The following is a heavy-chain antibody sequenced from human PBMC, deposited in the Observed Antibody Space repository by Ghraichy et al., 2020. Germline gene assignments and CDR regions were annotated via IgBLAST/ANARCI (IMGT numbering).Heavy chain of an antibody. Sequence: GESLNISCKGSGYSFTSYWIGWVRQMPGKGLEWMGIIYPGDSDTRYSPSFQGQVTISADKSISTAYLQWSSLKPSDTAMYYCARGERQWLVRRAYYYYGMDVWGQGTTVTVSS. CDR1: GYSFTSYW. D-gene: IGHD6-19*01. CDR2: IYPGDSDT. CDR3: ARGERQWLVRRAYYYYGMDV. V-gene: IGHV5-51*01. J-gene: IGHJ6*02.